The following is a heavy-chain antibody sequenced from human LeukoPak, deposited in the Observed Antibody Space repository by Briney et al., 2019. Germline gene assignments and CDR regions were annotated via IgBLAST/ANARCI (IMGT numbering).Heavy chain of an antibody. V-gene: IGHV4-4*02. Sequence: SETLSLTCSVSGDSITSRNWWTWVRQTPEKGLEWIGEIFHTGSTHYNPSVEGRVTISIDKSKNQFSLMLTSVTAADTALYYCARGMWFDTLFSAFDVWGQGTMVSVSS. CDR1: GDSITSRNW. D-gene: IGHD3-10*01. CDR2: IFHTGST. CDR3: ARGMWFDTLFSAFDV. J-gene: IGHJ3*01.